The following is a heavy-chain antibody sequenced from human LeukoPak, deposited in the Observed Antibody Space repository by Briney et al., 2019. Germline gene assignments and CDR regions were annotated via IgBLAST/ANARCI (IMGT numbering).Heavy chain of an antibody. CDR2: IWYDGSNK. Sequence: GGSLRLSCAASGFTFSSYGMHWVRQAPGKGLEWVAVIWYDGSNKYYADSVKGRFTISRDNSKNTLYLQMNSLRAEDTAVYYCARDWARGSYRYDYFDYWGQGTLVTVSS. J-gene: IGHJ4*02. V-gene: IGHV3-33*01. CDR3: ARDWARGSYRYDYFDY. CDR1: GFTFSSYG. D-gene: IGHD3-16*02.